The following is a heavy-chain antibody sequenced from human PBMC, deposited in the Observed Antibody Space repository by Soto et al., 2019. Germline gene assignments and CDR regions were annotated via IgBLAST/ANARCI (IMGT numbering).Heavy chain of an antibody. Sequence: PGGSLRLSCAASGFTFSSYEMNWVRQAPGKGLEWVSYISSSGSTIYYADSVKGRFTISRDNAKNSLHLQMNSLRAEDTAVYYCARVPGVPRGSSSEDLYYYGMDVWGQGTTVTVSS. D-gene: IGHD6-6*01. CDR2: ISSSGSTI. V-gene: IGHV3-48*03. CDR1: GFTFSSYE. CDR3: ARVPGVPRGSSSEDLYYYGMDV. J-gene: IGHJ6*02.